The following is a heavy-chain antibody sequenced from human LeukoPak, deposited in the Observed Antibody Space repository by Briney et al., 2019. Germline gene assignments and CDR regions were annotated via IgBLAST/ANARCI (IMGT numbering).Heavy chain of an antibody. Sequence: PGGSLRLSCAASGFSFSSYSMNWVRQAPGKGLEWVSCISSSSGYIYYADSVKGRFTISRDDAKNSLYLQMNSLRAEDTAVYYCARDRGGSPNDFWGQGTLVTVSS. V-gene: IGHV3-21*01. CDR1: GFSFSSYS. CDR3: ARDRGGSPNDF. CDR2: ISSSSGYI. D-gene: IGHD1-26*01. J-gene: IGHJ4*02.